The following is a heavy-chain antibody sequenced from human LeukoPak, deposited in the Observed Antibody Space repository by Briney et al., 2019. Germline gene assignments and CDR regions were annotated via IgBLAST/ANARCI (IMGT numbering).Heavy chain of an antibody. V-gene: IGHV3-23*01. CDR2: ISGSGGST. J-gene: IGHJ4*02. Sequence: GGPLRLSCAASGFTFSSYAMSWVRQAPGKGLEWVSAISGSGGSTYYADSVKGRFIISRDNSKNTLYLQMNSLRPEDTAVYYCARDQQAFDYWGQGTLVTVSS. CDR3: ARDQQAFDY. D-gene: IGHD2-2*01. CDR1: GFTFSSYA.